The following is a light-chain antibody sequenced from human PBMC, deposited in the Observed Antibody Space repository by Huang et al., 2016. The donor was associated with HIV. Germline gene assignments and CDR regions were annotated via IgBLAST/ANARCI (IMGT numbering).Light chain of an antibody. CDR2: GAS. CDR1: QSVSSAY. J-gene: IGKJ2*01. V-gene: IGKV3-20*01. Sequence: EIVLAQSPGTLSLSPGERATLSCRASQSVSSAYFAWYQQKPGQAPRLLIYGASGRATGIPDRFSGSGSGTDFTLTISRLEPEDSAVYYCQQYGSSPYTFGQGTKLEIK. CDR3: QQYGSSPYT.